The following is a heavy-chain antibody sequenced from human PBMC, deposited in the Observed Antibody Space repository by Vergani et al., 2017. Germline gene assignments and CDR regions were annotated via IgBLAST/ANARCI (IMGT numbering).Heavy chain of an antibody. CDR2: ITSTTNVK. CDR3: ARGGRSYAPDLDY. D-gene: IGHD4-23*01. Sequence: EVQLVESGGGLVQPGGSLRLSCAASGFSFNNYPMNWVRQAPGKGPEWVSYITSTTNVKYYADSVEGRFTISRDNARDSLFLQMNSLRDEDTAVYYYARGGRSYAPDLDYWGQGTLVTVSS. CDR1: GFSFNNYP. V-gene: IGHV3-48*02. J-gene: IGHJ4*02.